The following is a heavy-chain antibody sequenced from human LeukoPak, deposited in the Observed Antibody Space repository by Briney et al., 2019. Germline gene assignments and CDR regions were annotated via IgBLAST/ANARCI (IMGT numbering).Heavy chain of an antibody. CDR1: GFTFSSCS. CDR2: ISSSATTI. Sequence: GGSLRLSCAVSGFTFSSCSMNWVRQAPGKGLEWVSYISSSATTIYYADAVKGRFTISRDNAKNLLYLQMNSLRDEDTAVFYCAPHRDGSFPFDYWGQGTLVTVSS. D-gene: IGHD1-26*01. V-gene: IGHV3-48*02. J-gene: IGHJ4*02. CDR3: APHRDGSFPFDY.